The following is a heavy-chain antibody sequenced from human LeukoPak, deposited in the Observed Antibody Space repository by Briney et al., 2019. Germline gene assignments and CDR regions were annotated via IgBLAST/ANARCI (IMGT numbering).Heavy chain of an antibody. Sequence: GTSLRLSCAASGFTFTDYGMHWVRQAPGKGLEWVAIIWHDGINKYYADSVKGRFTISRDNSKNTLYLQMNSLRAEDTAVYYCASLAAAGPDYWGQGTLVTVSS. CDR3: ASLAAAGPDY. D-gene: IGHD6-13*01. CDR2: IWHDGINK. CDR1: GFTFTDYG. J-gene: IGHJ4*02. V-gene: IGHV3-33*01.